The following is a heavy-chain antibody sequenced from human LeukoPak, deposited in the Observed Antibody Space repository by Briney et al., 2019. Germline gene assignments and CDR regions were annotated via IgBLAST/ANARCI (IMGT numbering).Heavy chain of an antibody. D-gene: IGHD1-26*01. J-gene: IGHJ4*02. CDR1: GYTFTNYG. CDR3: ARDRPRIAGEIDFDY. V-gene: IGHV1-18*04. Sequence: PVASVKVSCKASGYTFTNYGISWVRQAPGQGLEWMGWISGHKANTNYAQQYQGRVTTTTDTSTSTVYMELRSLRSGDTAMYYCARDRPRIAGEIDFDYWGQGTLVTVSS. CDR2: ISGHKANT.